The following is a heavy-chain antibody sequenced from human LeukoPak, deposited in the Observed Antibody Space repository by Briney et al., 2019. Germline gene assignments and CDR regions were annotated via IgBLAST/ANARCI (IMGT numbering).Heavy chain of an antibody. V-gene: IGHV3-23*01. Sequence: PGGSLRLSCAASGFTFSSSAMSWVRQAPGKELEWVSGISGSGGSTYYADSVKGRFTISRDNSKNTLYLQMNSLRAEDTAVYYCAKSESRSSTWYAYWGQGTLVTVSS. J-gene: IGHJ4*02. CDR3: AKSESRSSTWYAY. CDR2: ISGSGGST. CDR1: GFTFSSSA. D-gene: IGHD6-13*01.